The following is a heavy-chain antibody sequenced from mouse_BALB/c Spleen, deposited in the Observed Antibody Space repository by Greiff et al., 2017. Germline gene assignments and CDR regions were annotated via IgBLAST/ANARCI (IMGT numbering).Heavy chain of an antibody. D-gene: IGHD2-2*01. CDR2: ISSGSSTI. CDR1: GFTFSSFG. J-gene: IGHJ3*01. CDR3: ARSPYGYDEDWFAY. V-gene: IGHV5-17*02. Sequence: EVKVVESGGGLVQPGGSRKLSCAASGFTFSSFGMHWVRQAPEKGLEWVAYISSGSSTIYYADTVKGRFTISRDNPKNTLFLQMTSLRSEDTAMYYCARSPYGYDEDWFAYWGQGTLVTVSA.